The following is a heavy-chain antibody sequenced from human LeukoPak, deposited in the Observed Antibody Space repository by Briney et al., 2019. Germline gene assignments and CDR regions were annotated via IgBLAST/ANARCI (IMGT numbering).Heavy chain of an antibody. D-gene: IGHD2-15*01. J-gene: IGHJ4*02. CDR1: GGSIRNDNFY. Sequence: PSETLSLTCTVSGGSIRNDNFYWGWIRQPPGKGLEWIGNIFYGGTTYYNPSPKSRVSISLDTSKNQFSLSLTSVTATDTGVYYCAKYRWQLLRYFDSWGQGTLVTVSS. CDR2: IFYGGTT. V-gene: IGHV4-39*01. CDR3: AKYRWQLLRYFDS.